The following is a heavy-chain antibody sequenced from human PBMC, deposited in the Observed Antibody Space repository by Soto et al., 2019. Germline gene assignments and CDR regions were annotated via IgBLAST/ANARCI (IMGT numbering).Heavy chain of an antibody. CDR2: IWYDGNNK. V-gene: IGHV3-33*08. CDR3: VRDVGTAGAGAYYHYALDV. CDR1: GFVFSRFG. J-gene: IGHJ6*02. Sequence: QVQLVESGGGVVQPGESLRLACEASGFVFSRFGMHWVRQAPGKGLEWVAVIWYDGNNKYYGDSVKGRFSISRDNSKNTVYLQMSRLGVDDTAVYYCVRDVGTAGAGAYYHYALDVWGQGTTVTVS. D-gene: IGHD6-13*01.